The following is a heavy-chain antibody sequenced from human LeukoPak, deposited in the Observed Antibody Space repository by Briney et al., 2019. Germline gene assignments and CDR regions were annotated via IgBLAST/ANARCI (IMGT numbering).Heavy chain of an antibody. CDR2: ISYDGSNK. CDR1: GFTFSSYA. CDR3: AGSLGPLTEY. V-gene: IGHV3-30*04. J-gene: IGHJ4*02. Sequence: QPGRSLRLSCAASGFTFSSYAMHWVRQAPGKGLEWVAVISYDGSNKYYADSVKGRFTISRDNSKNTLYLQMNSLRAEDTAVYYCAGSLGPLTEYWGQGTLVTVSS. D-gene: IGHD7-27*01.